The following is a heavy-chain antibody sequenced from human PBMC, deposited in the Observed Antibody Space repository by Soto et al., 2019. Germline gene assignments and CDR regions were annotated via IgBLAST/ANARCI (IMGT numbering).Heavy chain of an antibody. J-gene: IGHJ4*02. CDR1: GFSVSSNY. D-gene: IGHD3-10*01. CDR2: IYSGGST. Sequence: EVQLVESGGGLVQPGGSLRLSCAASGFSVSSNYMYWVRQALGKGLECVSLIYSGGSTDHADSVKDRFTISRDNSKNTLYLQMNSLRAEDTAVYYCARRHYYGSDWGQGTLVTVSS. CDR3: ARRHYYGSD. V-gene: IGHV3-66*04.